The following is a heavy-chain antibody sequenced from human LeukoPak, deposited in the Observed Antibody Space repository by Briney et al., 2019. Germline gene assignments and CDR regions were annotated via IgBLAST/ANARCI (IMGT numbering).Heavy chain of an antibody. J-gene: IGHJ4*02. D-gene: IGHD2-21*02. Sequence: GGSLRLSCAASGFTFSSYAMHWVRQAPGKGLEWVAVISYDETNKYYADSVKGRFTISRDNSKNTLYLQMNSLRTEDTALYYCANTVGVTAFLAYWGQGTLVTVSS. CDR2: ISYDETNK. CDR3: ANTVGVTAFLAY. V-gene: IGHV3-30*04. CDR1: GFTFSSYA.